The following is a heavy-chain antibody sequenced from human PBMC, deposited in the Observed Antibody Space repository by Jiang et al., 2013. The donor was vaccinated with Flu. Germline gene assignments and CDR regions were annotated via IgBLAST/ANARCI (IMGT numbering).Heavy chain of an antibody. CDR2: INAGNHYT. V-gene: IGHV1-3*01. CDR1: GYTFTSYA. CDR3: ASIPLSMARGVVY. J-gene: IGHJ4*02. D-gene: IGHD3-10*01. Sequence: GAEVKKPGASVEVSCKASGYTFTSYAIHWVRQAPGQRLEWVGWINAGNHYTTHVQKYQGRVTITSDTSASTAYLELSSLRSEDTAVYYCASIPLSMARGVVYWGQGTLVTVSS.